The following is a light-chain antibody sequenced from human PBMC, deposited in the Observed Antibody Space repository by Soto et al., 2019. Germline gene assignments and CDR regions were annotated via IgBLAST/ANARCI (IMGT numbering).Light chain of an antibody. V-gene: IGLV2-23*01. J-gene: IGLJ1*01. Sequence: QSALTQPPSVSGSPGQSITISFTGTSSDVGSYNRVSWYQQHPRKAPKLMIYEGTKRHSGVSTRCSGSKPGNTASLTISRRVYECEGDYCCCSYTTTYTYVFGTGTKLTVL. CDR2: EGT. CDR1: SSDVGSYNR. CDR3: CSYTTTYTYV.